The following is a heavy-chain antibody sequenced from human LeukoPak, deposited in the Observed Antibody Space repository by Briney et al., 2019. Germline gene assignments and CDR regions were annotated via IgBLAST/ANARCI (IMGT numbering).Heavy chain of an antibody. CDR3: ARDLDGDYDYYYYGMDV. CDR1: GFTFSSYC. CDR2: IWYDGSNK. V-gene: IGHV3-33*01. J-gene: IGHJ6*02. D-gene: IGHD4-17*01. Sequence: PGRCLRLSCAASGFTFSSYCMHWVRQAPGKGLEWVAVIWYDGSNKYYADSVKGRFTISRDNSKNTLYLQMNSLRAEDTAVYYCARDLDGDYDYYYYGMDVWGQGTTVTVSS.